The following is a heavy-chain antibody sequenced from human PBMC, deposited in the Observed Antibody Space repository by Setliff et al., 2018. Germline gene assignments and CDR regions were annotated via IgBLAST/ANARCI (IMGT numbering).Heavy chain of an antibody. Sequence: SETLSLTCAVYGDSFSDYYWSWIRQPPGQGLEWIEEINHSGHTNYSPSLRSRVTMSVDTSKNQFSLTLSSVTAADTAVYYCGGDWRAHYMDVWGKGTTVTVSS. V-gene: IGHV4-34*01. D-gene: IGHD2-21*02. CDR1: GDSFSDYY. J-gene: IGHJ6*03. CDR2: INHSGHT. CDR3: GGDWRAHYMDV.